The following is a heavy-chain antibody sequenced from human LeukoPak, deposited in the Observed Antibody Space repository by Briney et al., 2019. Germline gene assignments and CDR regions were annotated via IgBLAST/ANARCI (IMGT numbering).Heavy chain of an antibody. D-gene: IGHD6-19*01. V-gene: IGHV4-59*12. CDR1: GGSISSYY. CDR3: AREFDSSGWGDAFDI. J-gene: IGHJ3*02. Sequence: SETLSLTCTVSGGSISSYYWSWIRQPPGKGLEWIGYIYYSGSTNYNPSLKSRVTISVDTSKNQFSLKLSSVSAADTAVYYCAREFDSSGWGDAFDIWGQGTMVTVSS. CDR2: IYYSGST.